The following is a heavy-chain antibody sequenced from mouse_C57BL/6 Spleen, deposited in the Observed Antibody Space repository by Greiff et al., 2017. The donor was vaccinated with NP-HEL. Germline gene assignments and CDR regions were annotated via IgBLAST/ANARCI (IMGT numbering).Heavy chain of an antibody. D-gene: IGHD2-2*01. CDR2: INPSNGGT. CDR1: GYTFTSYW. V-gene: IGHV1-53*01. J-gene: IGHJ4*01. Sequence: QVQLKQPGTELVKPGASVKLSCKASGYTFTSYWMHWVKQRPGQGLEWIGNINPSNGGTNYNEKFKSKATLTVDKSSSTAYMQLSSLTSEDSAVYYCAREGIYYGYYYAMDYWGQGTSVTVSS. CDR3: AREGIYYGYYYAMDY.